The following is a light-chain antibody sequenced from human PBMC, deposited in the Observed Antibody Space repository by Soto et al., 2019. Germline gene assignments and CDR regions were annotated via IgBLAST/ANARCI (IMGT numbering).Light chain of an antibody. CDR2: DAS. CDR1: QSVSSSY. Sequence: EIVLTHSPGTLSLSPGERATLSCRASQSVSSSYLAWYQQKPGQAPRLLIYDASNRATGIPARFSGSGSGTDFTLTISSLEPEDFAVYYCQQRSNWPPLTFGGRTKVDI. CDR3: QQRSNWPPLT. J-gene: IGKJ4*01. V-gene: IGKV3D-20*02.